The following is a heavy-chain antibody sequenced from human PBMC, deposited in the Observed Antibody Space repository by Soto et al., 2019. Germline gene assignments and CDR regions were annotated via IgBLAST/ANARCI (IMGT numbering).Heavy chain of an antibody. CDR1: GFIFSASG. Sequence: QVQLVESGGGVVQPGRSLRLSCVASGFIFSASGMQWVRQAPGKGLEWVAFISYDGGNKYHADSVRGRFTISRDNSKSTLYLQMNSLRVGATAVYYCAKELYYDSSCYPPGSLGNWGQGTLVTVSS. D-gene: IGHD3-22*01. J-gene: IGHJ4*02. CDR3: AKELYYDSSCYPPGSLGN. V-gene: IGHV3-30*18. CDR2: ISYDGGNK.